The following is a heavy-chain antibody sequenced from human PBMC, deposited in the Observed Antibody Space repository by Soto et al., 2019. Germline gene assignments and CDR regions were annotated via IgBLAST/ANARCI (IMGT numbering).Heavy chain of an antibody. Sequence: GGSLRLSCAASGFTFSSYAMHWVRQAPGKGLEWVAVISYDGSNKYYADSVKGRFTISRDNSKNTLYLQMNSLRAEDTAVYYCARVHKQWLVISYYFDYWGQGTLVTVSS. D-gene: IGHD6-19*01. J-gene: IGHJ4*02. CDR3: ARVHKQWLVISYYFDY. CDR2: ISYDGSNK. V-gene: IGHV3-30-3*01. CDR1: GFTFSSYA.